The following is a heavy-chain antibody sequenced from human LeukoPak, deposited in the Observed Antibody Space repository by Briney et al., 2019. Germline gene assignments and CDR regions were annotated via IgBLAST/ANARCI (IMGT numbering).Heavy chain of an antibody. CDR1: GYTFTTYS. CDR3: AREPQGLAPFDI. V-gene: IGHV1-18*04. CDR2: ISAYNGNT. Sequence: ASVKVSCKASGYTFTTYSISWVRQAPGQGLEWMGWISAYNGNTNYAQKLQGRVTMTTDTSTSTAYMELRSLRSDDTAVYYCAREPQGLAPFDIWGQGTMVTVSS. J-gene: IGHJ3*02. D-gene: IGHD5-12*01.